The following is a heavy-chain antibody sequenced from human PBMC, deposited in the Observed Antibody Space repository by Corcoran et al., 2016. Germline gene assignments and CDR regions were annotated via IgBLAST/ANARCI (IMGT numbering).Heavy chain of an antibody. CDR1: GGTFSSYA. CDR2: IIPIFGTA. Sequence: QVQLVQSGAEVKKPGSSVKVSCKASGGTFSSYAISWVRQAPGQGLEWMGGIIPIFGTANYAQKFQGRVTITADKSTSTAYMELSSLRSEETAVYYCARDGAGDYYDSSGSLGYWGQGTLVTVSS. J-gene: IGHJ4*02. D-gene: IGHD3-22*01. CDR3: ARDGAGDYYDSSGSLGY. V-gene: IGHV1-69*06.